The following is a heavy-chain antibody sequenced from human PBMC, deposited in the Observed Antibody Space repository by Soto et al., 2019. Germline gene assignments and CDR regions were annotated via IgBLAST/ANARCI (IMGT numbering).Heavy chain of an antibody. Sequence: QVQLVESGGGVVQPGRSLRLSCAASGFTFSSYGMHWVRQAPGKGLEWVAVISYDGSNKYYADSVKGRFTISRDNSKNTLYLQMNSLRAEDTAVYYCAGDRAIVVVTAISDYWGQGTLVIVSS. CDR2: ISYDGSNK. CDR3: AGDRAIVVVTAISDY. CDR1: GFTFSSYG. V-gene: IGHV3-30*03. D-gene: IGHD2-21*02. J-gene: IGHJ4*02.